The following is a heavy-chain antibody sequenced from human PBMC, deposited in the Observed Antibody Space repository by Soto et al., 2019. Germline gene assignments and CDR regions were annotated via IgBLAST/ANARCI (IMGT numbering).Heavy chain of an antibody. CDR1: GGSISSSSYY. V-gene: IGHV4-39*02. J-gene: IGHJ4*02. CDR3: AREGGGYCSGGSCQVDY. Sequence: QLQLQESGPGLVKPSETLSLTCTVSGGSISSSSYYWGWIRQPPGKGLEWIGSIYYRGNTYYNPSLKRRVTISVDTSKNQFSRKLSSVTAADMAVYYCAREGGGYCSGGSCQVDYWGQGTLVTVSS. CDR2: IYYRGNT. D-gene: IGHD2-15*01.